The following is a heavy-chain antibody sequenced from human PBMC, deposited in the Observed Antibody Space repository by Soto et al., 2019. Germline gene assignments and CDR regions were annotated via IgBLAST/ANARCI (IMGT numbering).Heavy chain of an antibody. CDR2: IYYSGST. CDR3: ATRSYNSSSWFHYYGMDV. D-gene: IGHD6-13*01. J-gene: IGHJ6*02. V-gene: IGHV4-59*01. Sequence: SSETLSLTCTVSGGSISSYYWSWIRQPPGKGLEWIGYIYYSGSTNYNPSLKSRVTISVDTSKNQFSLKLSSVTAADTAVYYCATRSYNSSSWFHYYGMDVWGQGTTVTVSS. CDR1: GGSISSYY.